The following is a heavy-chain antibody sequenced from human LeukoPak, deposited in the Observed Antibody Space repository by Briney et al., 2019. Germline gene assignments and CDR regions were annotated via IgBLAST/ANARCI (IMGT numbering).Heavy chain of an antibody. V-gene: IGHV1-2*04. D-gene: IGHD2-15*01. J-gene: IGHJ5*02. Sequence: ASVKVSCKASGYAFTGYYMHWVRQAPGQGLEWMGWINPNSGGTNYAQKFQGWVTMTRDTSISTAYMELSRLRSDDTAVYYCASAPRLLSWFDPWGQGTLVTVSS. CDR1: GYAFTGYY. CDR3: ASAPRLLSWFDP. CDR2: INPNSGGT.